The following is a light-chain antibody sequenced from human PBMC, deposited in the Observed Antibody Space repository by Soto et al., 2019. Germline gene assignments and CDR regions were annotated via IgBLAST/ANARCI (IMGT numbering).Light chain of an antibody. CDR3: QQYNT. V-gene: IGKV1-5*01. Sequence: DIQMTQSPSTLSASVGDRVTITCRASQSISGWLAWYQQKPGKAPKLLIYDASSLESGVPSRFSGSGSGTEFTLTISSLQPDDFATYYCQQYNTFGQGTKVDIK. CDR2: DAS. J-gene: IGKJ1*01. CDR1: QSISGW.